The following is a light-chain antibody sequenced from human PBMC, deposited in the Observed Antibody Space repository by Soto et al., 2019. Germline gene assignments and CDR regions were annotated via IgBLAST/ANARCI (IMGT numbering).Light chain of an antibody. Sequence: EIVLTQSPGTLSLSPGERATLSCRASQSVNSNYLAWYQRKPGQAPRLLIYGASNRATDIPYRFSASGSGTAFTPTITRLEAEDFGVYYCPQYDSTPPTFGQGTKVEV. CDR1: QSVNSNY. CDR2: GAS. J-gene: IGKJ1*01. V-gene: IGKV3-20*01. CDR3: PQYDSTPPT.